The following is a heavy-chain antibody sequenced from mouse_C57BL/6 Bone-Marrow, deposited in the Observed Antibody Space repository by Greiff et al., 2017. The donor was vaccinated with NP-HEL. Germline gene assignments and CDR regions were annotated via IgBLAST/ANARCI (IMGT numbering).Heavy chain of an antibody. CDR3: VRHSYYYGSSPLFDY. CDR2: IRSKSNNYAT. V-gene: IGHV10-1*01. J-gene: IGHJ2*01. Sequence: EVKLVESGGGLVQPKGSLKLSCAASGFSFNTYAMNWVRQAPGKGLEWVARIRSKSNNYATYYADSVKDRFTISRDDSESMLYLQMNNLKTEDTAMYYCVRHSYYYGSSPLFDYWGQGTTLTVSS. D-gene: IGHD1-1*01. CDR1: GFSFNTYA.